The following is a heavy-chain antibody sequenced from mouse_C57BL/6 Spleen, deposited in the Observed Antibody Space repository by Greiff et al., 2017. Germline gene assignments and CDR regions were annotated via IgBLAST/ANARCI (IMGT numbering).Heavy chain of an antibody. Sequence: VQLQQSGTELVKPGASVKISCKASGYAFSSSWMNWVKQRPGKGLEWIGRIYPGDGDTNYNGKFKGKATLTADKSSSTAYMQLSSLTSEDSAVYFCARDGYYVAYWGQGTLVTVSA. CDR1: GYAFSSSW. V-gene: IGHV1-82*01. D-gene: IGHD2-3*01. CDR3: ARDGYYVAY. J-gene: IGHJ3*01. CDR2: IYPGDGDT.